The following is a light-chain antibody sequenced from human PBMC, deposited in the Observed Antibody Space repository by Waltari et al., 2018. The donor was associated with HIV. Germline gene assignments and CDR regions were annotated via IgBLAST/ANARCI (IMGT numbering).Light chain of an antibody. CDR1: SSAVGGYAY. Sequence: QSALTQPRSVSGSPGQSVTVSCTGTSSAVGGYAYVSWYQQHPGKAPKLMIYDVNKRPSGVPDRFSGSKSGNTASLTISGLQAEDEADYYCCSYAGITRVFGGGTKLTVL. CDR3: CSYAGITRV. CDR2: DVN. V-gene: IGLV2-11*01. J-gene: IGLJ2*01.